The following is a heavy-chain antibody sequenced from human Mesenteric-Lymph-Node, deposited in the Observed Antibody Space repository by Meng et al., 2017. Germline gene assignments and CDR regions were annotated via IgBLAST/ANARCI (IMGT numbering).Heavy chain of an antibody. CDR2: ISTTGDTT. CDR3: ARRAVNGEYYFDS. J-gene: IGHJ4*02. CDR1: GFTFSNYL. Sequence: GGSLRLSCAASGFTFSNYLMTWVRQAAGKGLEWVSQISTTGDTTFYADSVKGRFTISRDNSKNTVYLQVSSLGVEDTAIYYCARRAVNGEYYFDSWGQGTLVTVSS. V-gene: IGHV3-23*01. D-gene: IGHD6-19*01.